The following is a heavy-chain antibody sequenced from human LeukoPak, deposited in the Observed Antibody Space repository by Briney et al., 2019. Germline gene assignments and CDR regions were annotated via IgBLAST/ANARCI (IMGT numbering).Heavy chain of an antibody. D-gene: IGHD3-10*01. CDR1: GYTFTSYD. V-gene: IGHV1-8*01. CDR2: MNPNSGNT. J-gene: IGHJ4*02. Sequence: ASVKVSCKASGYTFTSYDINWVRQATGQGLEWMGWMNPNSGNTGYAQKFQGRVTMTRNTSISTPYMELSSLRSEDTAVYYCARGRVHELLYLCYWGQGTLVTVSS. CDR3: ARGRVHELLYLCY.